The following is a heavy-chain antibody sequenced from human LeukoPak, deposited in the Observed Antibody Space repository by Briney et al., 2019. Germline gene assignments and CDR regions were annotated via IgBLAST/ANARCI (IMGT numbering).Heavy chain of an antibody. CDR3: ATLNIVATGYYFDY. CDR1: GYTFTGYY. J-gene: IGHJ4*02. D-gene: IGHD5-12*01. CDR2: FDPEDGET. V-gene: IGHV1-24*01. Sequence: ASVKVSCKASGYTFTGYYMHWVRQAPGKGLEWMGGFDPEDGETIYAQKFQGRVTMTEDTSTDTAYMELSSLRSEDTAVYYCATLNIVATGYYFDYWGQGTLVTVSS.